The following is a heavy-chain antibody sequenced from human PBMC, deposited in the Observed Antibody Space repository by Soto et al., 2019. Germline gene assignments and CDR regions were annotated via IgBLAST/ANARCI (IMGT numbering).Heavy chain of an antibody. CDR3: AGLAVAGTWYFDY. V-gene: IGHV4-31*03. J-gene: IGHJ4*02. D-gene: IGHD6-19*01. CDR2: IYYSGST. CDR1: GGCIKICGYY. Sequence: SETLALTCTVSGGCIKICGYYWSWNRQHPGKGLEWIGYIYYSGSTYYNPSLKSRVTISVDTSKNQFSLKLSSVTAADTAVYYCAGLAVAGTWYFDYWGQGTLVTVSS.